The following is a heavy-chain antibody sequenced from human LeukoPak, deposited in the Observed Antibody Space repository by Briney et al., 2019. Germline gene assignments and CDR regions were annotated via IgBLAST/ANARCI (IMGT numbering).Heavy chain of an antibody. V-gene: IGHV3-7*01. CDR2: INSDGSEG. J-gene: IGHJ6*02. CDR1: GFTFSGFW. D-gene: IGHD6-13*01. Sequence: GGSLRLSCAVSGFTFSGFWMSWSRQAPGKGLEWVASINSDGSEGYYADVVKGRFTISRDNAKNSLYLQMNSLRAEDTAVYYCASNIAAAPYYYYGMDVWGQGTTVTVSS. CDR3: ASNIAAAPYYYYGMDV.